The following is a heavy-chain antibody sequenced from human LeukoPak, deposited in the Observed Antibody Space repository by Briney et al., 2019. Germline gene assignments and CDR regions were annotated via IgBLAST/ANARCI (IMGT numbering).Heavy chain of an antibody. Sequence: SETLSLTCTVSGGSLSSYYWSWIRQPAGKGLEWIGRIYTSGSTNYTPSLKIPVTMSVDTSKTQFSLNLSSVTAADTAVYYCARGVQYGSGSYYTYSYYGMDVWGQGTTVTVSS. D-gene: IGHD3-10*01. CDR3: ARGVQYGSGSYYTYSYYGMDV. CDR1: GGSLSSYY. V-gene: IGHV4-4*07. CDR2: IYTSGST. J-gene: IGHJ6*02.